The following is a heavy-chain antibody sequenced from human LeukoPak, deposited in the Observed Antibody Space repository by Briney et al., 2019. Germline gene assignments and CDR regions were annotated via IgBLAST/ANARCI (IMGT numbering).Heavy chain of an antibody. CDR2: IYYSGST. D-gene: IGHD5-18*01. J-gene: IGHJ4*02. Sequence: PSETLSLTCTVSGGSISSSSYYWGWIRQPRGKGLEWIGSIYYSGSTYNNPSLKSRVTISVDTAKNQFSLKLSSVTAADTAVYYCARHGPGYSYGIDYWGQGTLVTVSS. V-gene: IGHV4-39*01. CDR3: ARHGPGYSYGIDY. CDR1: GGSISSSSYY.